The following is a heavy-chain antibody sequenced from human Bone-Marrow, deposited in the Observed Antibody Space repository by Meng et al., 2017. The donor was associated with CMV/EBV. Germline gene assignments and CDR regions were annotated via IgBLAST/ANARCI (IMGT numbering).Heavy chain of an antibody. CDR2: ISSSSSYI. CDR1: GFAFSDYY. V-gene: IGHV3-21*01. J-gene: IGHJ4*02. CDR3: ASRGDFWSGYYYG. D-gene: IGHD3-3*01. Sequence: GGSLRLSCAASGFAFSDYYMNWIRQAPGKGLEWVSSISSSSSYIYYADSVKGRFTISRDNAKNSLYLQMNSLRAEDTAVYYCASRGDFWSGYYYGWGQGTLVTGSS.